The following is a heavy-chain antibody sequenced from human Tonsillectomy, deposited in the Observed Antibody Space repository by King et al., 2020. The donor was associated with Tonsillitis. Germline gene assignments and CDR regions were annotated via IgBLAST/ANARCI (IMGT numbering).Heavy chain of an antibody. CDR1: GFTFSSYA. J-gene: IGHJ4*02. CDR3: AKDPTSYKTTYYFDY. CDR2: ISGGGGST. V-gene: IGHV3-23*04. Sequence: VQLVESGGGLVQPGGSLRVSCAASGFTFSSYAMSWVRQAPGKGLEWVSLISGGGGSTYYADSVKGRFTISRDNSKNTLYLQMNSLRVEDTAVYYCAKDPTSYKTTYYFDYGGQGTLVTVSS. D-gene: IGHD3-10*01.